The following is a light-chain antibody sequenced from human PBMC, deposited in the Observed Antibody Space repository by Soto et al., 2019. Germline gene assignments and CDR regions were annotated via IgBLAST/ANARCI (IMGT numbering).Light chain of an antibody. CDR1: QNINSY. V-gene: IGKV1-39*01. CDR3: QQSYSTPLT. CDR2: AAS. J-gene: IGKJ4*01. Sequence: DIQVTQSPSSLSASVGDRVTITCRASQNINSYMNWYQKKPGKAPKLLIHAASSLYSGVPSRFSGSGAGTEFTLTISSLQLDDFATYYCQQSYSTPLTFGGGTNVEI.